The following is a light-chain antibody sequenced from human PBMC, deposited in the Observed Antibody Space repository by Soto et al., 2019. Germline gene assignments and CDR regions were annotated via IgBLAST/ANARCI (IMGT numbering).Light chain of an antibody. CDR1: SSDVGSYNL. V-gene: IGLV2-23*01. Sequence: QSALTQPASVSGSPGQSITISCTGTSSDVGSYNLVSWYQQHPGKAPKLLIYDGSKRPSGVSNRFSGSKSGNTASLPISGLQAEDDDDEYFCPYSGSSLNVVFGGGTKLTVL. CDR2: DGS. CDR3: CPYSGSSLNVV. J-gene: IGLJ2*01.